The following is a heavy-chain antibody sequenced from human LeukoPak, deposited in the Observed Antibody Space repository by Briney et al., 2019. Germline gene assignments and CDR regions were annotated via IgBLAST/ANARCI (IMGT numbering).Heavy chain of an antibody. D-gene: IGHD2-2*01. Sequence: GGSLRLSCEASGFAFSSYAMSWVRQAPGKGLEWVSAISGSGGSTYYADSVKGRFTISRDNSKNTLYLQMNSLRAEDTGVYFSAKRSLVFPAAMGPAFYYWGQGTLVTVSS. CDR2: ISGSGGST. J-gene: IGHJ4*02. CDR1: GFAFSSYA. V-gene: IGHV3-23*01. CDR3: AKRSLVFPAAMGPAFYY.